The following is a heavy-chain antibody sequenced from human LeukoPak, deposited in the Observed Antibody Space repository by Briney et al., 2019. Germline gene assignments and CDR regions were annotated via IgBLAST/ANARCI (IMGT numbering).Heavy chain of an antibody. J-gene: IGHJ4*02. D-gene: IGHD3-9*01. CDR1: GGSISSGDYY. V-gene: IGHV4-30-4*01. Sequence: PSQTLSLTCTVSGGSISSGDYYWSWIRQPPGKGLEWIGYIYYSGSTYYNPSLKSRVTISVDTSKNQFSLKLSSVTAADTAVYYCAREGGVMDDILTGYMTYYFDYWGQGTLVTVSS. CDR3: AREGGVMDDILTGYMTYYFDY. CDR2: IYYSGST.